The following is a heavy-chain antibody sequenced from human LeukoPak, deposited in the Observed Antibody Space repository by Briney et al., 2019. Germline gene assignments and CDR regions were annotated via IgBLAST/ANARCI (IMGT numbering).Heavy chain of an antibody. CDR2: ISGSGGTT. J-gene: IGHJ4*02. CDR3: ARRVYNSGWYIDY. Sequence: GSLRLSCAASGFTFNTYAMSWVRQAPGKGLEWVSGISGSGGTTYYADSVKGRFTVSRDNAKDSLYLQMNSLRAEDTAVYYCARRVYNSGWYIDYWGQGTLVTVSS. V-gene: IGHV3-23*01. CDR1: GFTFNTYA. D-gene: IGHD6-19*01.